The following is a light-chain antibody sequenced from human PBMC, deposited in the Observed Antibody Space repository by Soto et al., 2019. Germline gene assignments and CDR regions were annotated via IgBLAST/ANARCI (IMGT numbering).Light chain of an antibody. CDR2: AAS. CDR3: QQYESLPLT. Sequence: DIQMTQSPSTLSVSVGDRVTITCRASQDIDISLAWFQQKPGKAPKVLIYAASGLETGVPSRFSGSGSGTGFTFTISSLQPEDFATYYCQQYESLPLTFGQGTRLEI. CDR1: QDIDIS. J-gene: IGKJ5*01. V-gene: IGKV1-33*01.